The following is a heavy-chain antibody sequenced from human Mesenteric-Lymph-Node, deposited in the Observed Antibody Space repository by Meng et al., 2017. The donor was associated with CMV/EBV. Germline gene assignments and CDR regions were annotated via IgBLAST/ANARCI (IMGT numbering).Heavy chain of an antibody. CDR3: ATSDEPAWSGIRYYYYYGMDV. D-gene: IGHD3-3*01. J-gene: IGHJ6*02. CDR1: GGTFSSYA. Sequence: SVKVSCKASGGTFSSYAISWVRQAPGQGLEWMGGIIPIFGTANYAQKFQGRVTITTDESTSTAYMELNSLRSEDTAVYYCATSDEPAWSGIRYYYYYGMDVWGQGTTVTVSS. V-gene: IGHV1-69*05. CDR2: IIPIFGTA.